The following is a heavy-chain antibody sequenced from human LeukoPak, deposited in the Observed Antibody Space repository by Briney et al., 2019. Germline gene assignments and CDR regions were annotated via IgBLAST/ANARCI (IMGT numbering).Heavy chain of an antibody. Sequence: AASVKVSCKASGYTFTGYYMHWVRQAPGQGLEWMGWINPNSGGTNYAQKFQGRVTMTRDTSISTAYMELSRLRSDDTAVYYCAREHRSAYYYDSSGYYLGYWGQGTLVTVSS. J-gene: IGHJ4*02. V-gene: IGHV1-2*02. CDR3: AREHRSAYYYDSSGYYLGY. D-gene: IGHD3-22*01. CDR2: INPNSGGT. CDR1: GYTFTGYY.